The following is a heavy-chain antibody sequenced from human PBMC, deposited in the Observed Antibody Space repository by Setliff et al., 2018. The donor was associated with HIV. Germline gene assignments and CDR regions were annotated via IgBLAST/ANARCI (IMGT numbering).Heavy chain of an antibody. CDR3: ARGGAMSADFDS. Sequence: PSETLSLTCTVSGGSIRTGAYYWGWIRQPPGKGLEWIGGFHHSGSTHYNPSLKSRVTISVDTSKNQFSLRLNSVTAADTAVYFCARGGAMSADFDSWGQGTLVTVSS. CDR1: GGSIRTGAYY. CDR2: FHHSGST. D-gene: IGHD3-16*01. V-gene: IGHV4-39*07. J-gene: IGHJ4*02.